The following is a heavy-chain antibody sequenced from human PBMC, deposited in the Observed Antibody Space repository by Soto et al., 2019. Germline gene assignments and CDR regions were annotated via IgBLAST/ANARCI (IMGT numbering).Heavy chain of an antibody. CDR2: IYYSGST. D-gene: IGHD5-12*01. V-gene: IGHV4-30-4*01. CDR3: ARRGYSGYEQDYYYYGMDV. CDR1: GGSISSGDYY. J-gene: IGHJ6*02. Sequence: SETLSLTCTVSGGSISSGDYYWSWVRQPPGKGLEWIGYIYYSGSTYYNPSLKSRVTISVDTSKNQFSLKLSSVTAADTAVYYCARRGYSGYEQDYYYYGMDVWGQGTTVTVSS.